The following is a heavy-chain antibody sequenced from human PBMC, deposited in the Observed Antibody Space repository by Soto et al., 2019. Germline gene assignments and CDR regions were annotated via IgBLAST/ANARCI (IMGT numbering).Heavy chain of an antibody. J-gene: IGHJ3*02. CDR3: AREVGRHCSPTRCYNAFDI. CDR1: GFSFSAFS. CDR2: ISSSSNTI. Sequence: EVLLVESGGVLVQPGGSLRLSCASSGFSFSAFSMNWVRQAPGKGLEWVSYISSSSNTIYYADSVKGRFTSSRDNAQNPLYLQMNSLRDEDTAVYYCAREVGRHCSPTRCYNAFDIWGQETMVTVSS. D-gene: IGHD2-2*02. V-gene: IGHV3-48*02.